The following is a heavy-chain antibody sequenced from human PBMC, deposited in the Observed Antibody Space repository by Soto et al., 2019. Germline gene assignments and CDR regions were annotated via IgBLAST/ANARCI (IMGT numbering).Heavy chain of an antibody. J-gene: IGHJ5*02. Sequence: PGGSLRLSCAASGFTFSSYAMSWVRQAPGKGLEWVSAISGSGGSTYYADSVKGRFTISRDNSKNTLYLQMNSLRAEDTAVYYCAKAGVVSSLAFMWFDPWGQGTLVTVSS. D-gene: IGHD2-21*01. CDR3: AKAGVVSSLAFMWFDP. CDR1: GFTFSSYA. V-gene: IGHV3-23*01. CDR2: ISGSGGST.